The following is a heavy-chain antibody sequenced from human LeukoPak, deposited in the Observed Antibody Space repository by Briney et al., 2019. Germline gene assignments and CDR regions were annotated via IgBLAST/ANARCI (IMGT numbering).Heavy chain of an antibody. CDR3: AKAHNYYDSSGYYPTFDY. J-gene: IGHJ4*02. CDR2: IRYDGSNK. CDR1: GFTFSSYG. V-gene: IGHV3-30*02. Sequence: PGGSLRLSCAASGFTFSSYGMHWVRQAPGKGLEWVAFIRYDGSNKYYADSVKGRFTISRDNSKNTLYLQMNSLRAEDTAVYYCAKAHNYYDSSGYYPTFDYWGQGTLVTVSS. D-gene: IGHD3-22*01.